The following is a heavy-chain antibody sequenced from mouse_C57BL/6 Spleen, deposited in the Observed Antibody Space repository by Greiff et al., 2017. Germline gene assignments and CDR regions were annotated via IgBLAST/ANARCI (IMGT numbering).Heavy chain of an antibody. CDR3: ARDGNWALDY. V-gene: IGHV5-4*01. CDR1: GFTFSSYA. D-gene: IGHD4-1*01. Sequence: EVKLVESGGGLVKPGGSLKLSCAASGFTFSSYAMSWVRQTPEKRLEWVATISDGGSYTYYPDNVKGRFTISRDNAKNNLYLQMSHLKSEDTAMYYCARDGNWALDYWGQGTTLTVSS. CDR2: ISDGGSYT. J-gene: IGHJ2*01.